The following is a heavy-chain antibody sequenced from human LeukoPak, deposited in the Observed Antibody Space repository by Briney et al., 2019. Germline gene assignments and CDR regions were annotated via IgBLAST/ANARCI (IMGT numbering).Heavy chain of an antibody. CDR3: GRYNYGSGRMEY. V-gene: IGHV3-48*03. D-gene: IGHD3-10*01. CDR1: GFTFDAFD. Sequence: GGSLRLSCAASGFTFDAFDMTWVLQGLGKGLEWISFINTRGNTVYYAQSVEGRFAISRDNAENSLYLQMNSLRAEDTAVYFCGRYNYGSGRMEYWGQGTLVTVAS. J-gene: IGHJ4*02. CDR2: INTRGNTV.